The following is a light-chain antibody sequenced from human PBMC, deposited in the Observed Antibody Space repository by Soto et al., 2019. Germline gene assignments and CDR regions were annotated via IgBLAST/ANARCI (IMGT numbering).Light chain of an antibody. J-gene: IGKJ2*01. Sequence: EIVLTQSPGTLSLSPGERATLSCWASQSVTSNYLAWYQQKPGQAPRLLIYGASFRATGIPDRFSGSGSGTDFTLTITRLEPEDFAVYYCQQYGSSPQTFGQGTKLEIK. CDR2: GAS. CDR1: QSVTSNY. CDR3: QQYGSSPQT. V-gene: IGKV3-20*01.